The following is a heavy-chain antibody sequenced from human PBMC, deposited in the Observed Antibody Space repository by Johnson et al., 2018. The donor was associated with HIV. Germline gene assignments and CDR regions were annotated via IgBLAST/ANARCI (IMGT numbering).Heavy chain of an antibody. CDR2: ISWDGGST. CDR1: GFTFDDYA. CDR3: ARDWGLYSSGWYVDAFDI. Sequence: VQLVESGGVVVQPGGSLRLSCAASGFTFDDYAMHWVRQPPGKGLEWVSLISWDGGSTYYGDSVKGRFTISRDNSKNSLYLQMNSLRAEDTAVYYCARDWGLYSSGWYVDAFDIWGQGTMVTVSS. V-gene: IGHV3-43D*03. D-gene: IGHD6-19*01. J-gene: IGHJ3*02.